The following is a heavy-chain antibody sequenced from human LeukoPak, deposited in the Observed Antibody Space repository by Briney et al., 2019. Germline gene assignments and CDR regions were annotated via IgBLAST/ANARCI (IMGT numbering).Heavy chain of an antibody. CDR3: ATNERDGYNYGWYFDL. Sequence: ASVKVSCKASGGTFSSYAISWVRQAPGQGLEWMGWINPNSGGTNYAQKFQGRVTMTRDTSISTAYMELSRLRSDDTAVYYCATNERDGYNYGWYFDLWSRGTLVTVSS. CDR1: GGTFSSYA. J-gene: IGHJ2*01. D-gene: IGHD5-24*01. CDR2: INPNSGGT. V-gene: IGHV1-2*02.